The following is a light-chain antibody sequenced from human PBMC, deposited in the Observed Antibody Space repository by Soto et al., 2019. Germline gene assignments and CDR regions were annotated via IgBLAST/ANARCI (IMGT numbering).Light chain of an antibody. Sequence: QSALIQPPSASGSPGQAVTISCTGTSSDLGGYNYVSWYQQHPGKAPKLMIYEVSKRPSWVPDRFSGSKSGNTASLTVSGLQTEDEADYYCSSNAGSNDLRVFGGGTKLTVL. CDR2: EVS. CDR1: SSDLGGYNY. J-gene: IGLJ3*02. CDR3: SSNAGSNDLRV. V-gene: IGLV2-8*01.